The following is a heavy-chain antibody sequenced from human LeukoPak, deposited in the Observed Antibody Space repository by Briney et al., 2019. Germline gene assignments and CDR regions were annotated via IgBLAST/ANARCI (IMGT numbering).Heavy chain of an antibody. CDR1: GGSIRSGGYY. J-gene: IGHJ4*02. Sequence: SETLSLTCTVSGGSIRSGGYYWSWIRQPPGKGLEWIGYINYSGSTNYNPSLKSRVTISVDTSKNQFSLKLNSVTAADTAVYYCARHCGSSWQKPFDYWGQGTLVTVSS. D-gene: IGHD6-13*01. V-gene: IGHV4-61*08. CDR2: INYSGST. CDR3: ARHCGSSWQKPFDY.